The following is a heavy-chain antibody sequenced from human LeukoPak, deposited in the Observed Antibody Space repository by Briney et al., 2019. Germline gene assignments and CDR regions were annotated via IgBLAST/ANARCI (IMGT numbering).Heavy chain of an antibody. CDR3: ARLLRVGYCSTTTCNWFDP. V-gene: IGHV4-38-2*01. CDR1: GFTFSSYG. D-gene: IGHD2-2*03. Sequence: GSLRLSCAASGFTFSSYGMSWVRQPPGKGLEWIGSIYYSGSTYYSPSLKSRVTISVDTSKNQFSLKLSSVTAADTAVYYCARLLRVGYCSTTTCNWFDPWGQGTLVTVSS. CDR2: IYYSGST. J-gene: IGHJ5*02.